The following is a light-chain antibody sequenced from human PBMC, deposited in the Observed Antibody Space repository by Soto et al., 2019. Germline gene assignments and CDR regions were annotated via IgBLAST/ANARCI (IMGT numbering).Light chain of an antibody. Sequence: QSLLTQPPSVSGSPGQSVTISCTGTSSDVGTYNRVSWYQQPPGTAPKLMIYEVSYRPSGVPHRFSGSKSGNTASLTISGLQAEDEADYYCSSYVNNANVIFGGGTKLTVL. CDR1: SSDVGTYNR. CDR2: EVS. V-gene: IGLV2-18*02. J-gene: IGLJ2*01. CDR3: SSYVNNANVI.